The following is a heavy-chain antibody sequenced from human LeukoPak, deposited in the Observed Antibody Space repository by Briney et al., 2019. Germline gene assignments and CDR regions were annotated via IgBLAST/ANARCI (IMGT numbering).Heavy chain of an antibody. CDR2: ISSSGSTI. CDR1: GFTFSSYE. V-gene: IGHV3-48*03. CDR3: AREGTMVRGVIITMRAFDY. D-gene: IGHD3-10*01. Sequence: GGSLRLSCAASGFTFSSYEMNWVRQAPGKGLEWVSYISSSGSTIYYADSVKGRFTISRDNAKNSLYLQMNSLRAEDTAVYYCAREGTMVRGVIITMRAFDYWGQGTLVTVSS. J-gene: IGHJ4*02.